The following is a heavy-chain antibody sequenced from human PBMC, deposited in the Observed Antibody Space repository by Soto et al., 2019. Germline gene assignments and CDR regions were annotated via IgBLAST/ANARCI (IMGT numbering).Heavy chain of an antibody. CDR3: ARDARGDEAPMDY. V-gene: IGHV1-2*04. D-gene: IGHD3-10*01. Sequence: QVQLVQSGAEVKKPGASVKVSCKASGYTFTGYYMHWVRQAPGQVLEWMGWINPNSGGTNYAHKFQGWGTITRDTSISTAYMEMSRLRSDDTAVYYCARDARGDEAPMDYWGQGPLVTVSS. CDR1: GYTFTGYY. CDR2: INPNSGGT. J-gene: IGHJ4*02.